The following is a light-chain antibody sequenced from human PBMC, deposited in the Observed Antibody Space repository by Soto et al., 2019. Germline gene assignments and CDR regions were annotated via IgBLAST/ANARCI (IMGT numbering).Light chain of an antibody. V-gene: IGLV2-8*01. Sequence: QSVLTQPPSASGSPGQSVTISCTGTSSGVGGYNYVSWYQQHPGKAPKLMIYEVSKRPSGVPDRFSGSKSGNTASLTVSGLQAEDEADYYCSSYAGSNNYVFGTGTKVTV. J-gene: IGLJ1*01. CDR2: EVS. CDR1: SSGVGGYNY. CDR3: SSYAGSNNYV.